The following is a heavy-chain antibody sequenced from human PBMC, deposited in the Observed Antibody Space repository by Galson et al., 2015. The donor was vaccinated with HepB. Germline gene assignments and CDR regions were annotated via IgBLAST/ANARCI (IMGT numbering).Heavy chain of an antibody. V-gene: IGHV7-4-1*02. Sequence: SVKVSCKASGYTLTSYGLDWVRRAPGQGLEWMGWINTDTGNPTYAQGFTGRFVFSLDTSVNTAYLQISSLEAEDTAVYYCARENVRRMGAAHSWGQGTLVTVSS. CDR3: ARENVRRMGAAHS. CDR2: INTDTGNP. CDR1: GYTLTSYG. D-gene: IGHD3-16*01. J-gene: IGHJ4*02.